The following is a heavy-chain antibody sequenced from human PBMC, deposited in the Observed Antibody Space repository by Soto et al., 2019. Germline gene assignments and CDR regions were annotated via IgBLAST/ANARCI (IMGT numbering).Heavy chain of an antibody. CDR3: ARTSRFDC. V-gene: IGHV4-34*01. D-gene: IGHD6-6*01. CDR2: INHSGST. J-gene: IGHJ4*02. Sequence: SETLSLTCAVYCESFIGYYWGLLRQAAGKGVEWIGEINHSGSTHYNPSLKSRVTMSVDTSKKQFSLKLSSVTAADTAVYYCARTSRFDCWGQGTLVTVS. CDR1: CESFIGYY.